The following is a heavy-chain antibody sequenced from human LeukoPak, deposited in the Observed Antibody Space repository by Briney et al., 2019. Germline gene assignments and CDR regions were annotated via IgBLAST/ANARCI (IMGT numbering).Heavy chain of an antibody. V-gene: IGHV1-69*05. J-gene: IGHJ5*02. CDR1: GGTFSSYA. CDR2: IIPIFGTA. CDR3: ARVTLPMAAAGNWFDP. Sequence: SVKVSCKASGGTFSSYAISWVRQAPGQGLEWMGGIIPIFGTANYAQKFQGRVTITTDESTSTAYMELSSLRSEDTAVYYCARVTLPMAAAGNWFDPWGQGTLVTVSS. D-gene: IGHD6-13*01.